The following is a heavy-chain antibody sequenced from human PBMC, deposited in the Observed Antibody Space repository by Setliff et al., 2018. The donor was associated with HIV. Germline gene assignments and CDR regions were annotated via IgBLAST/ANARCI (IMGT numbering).Heavy chain of an antibody. CDR1: GYTFTSYY. V-gene: IGHV1-46*01. Sequence: ASVKVSCKASGYTFTSYYMHWVRQAPGQGLEWMGIINPSGGSTIYAQKFQGRVTMTRDTSTSTVYMELSSLRSEDTAVYYCARVRYCSGGSCYGGEYWFDPWGQGTLVTVSS. CDR2: INPSGGST. J-gene: IGHJ5*02. CDR3: ARVRYCSGGSCYGGEYWFDP. D-gene: IGHD2-15*01.